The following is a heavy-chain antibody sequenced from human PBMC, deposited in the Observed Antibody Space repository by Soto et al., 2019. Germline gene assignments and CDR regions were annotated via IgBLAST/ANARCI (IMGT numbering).Heavy chain of an antibody. V-gene: IGHV3-30*18. CDR2: ISYHGTE. J-gene: IGHJ6*02. CDR3: AKLDVVVQATPHEYMDV. Sequence: QVRLVESGGGVVQPGRSLRLSCVASGFTFSDYGMHWVRHYPGKGLEWVAVISYHGTEYYSDYVKGRFTISRDNSEKTLYLHMNSLRAEDTGVYYWAKLDVVVQATPHEYMDVWGQGTAVTVS. D-gene: IGHD2-2*01. CDR1: GFTFSDYG.